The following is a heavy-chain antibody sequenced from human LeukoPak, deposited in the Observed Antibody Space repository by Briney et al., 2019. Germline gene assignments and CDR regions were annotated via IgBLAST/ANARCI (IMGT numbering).Heavy chain of an antibody. Sequence: PGGSLRLSCAASGFTFSSYEMNWARQAPGKGLEWVSYISSSGSTIYYADSVKGRFTISRDNAKNSLYLQMNSLRAEDTAVYYCARLSRDGYAFDYWGQGTLVTVSS. J-gene: IGHJ4*02. CDR3: ARLSRDGYAFDY. CDR2: ISSSGSTI. CDR1: GFTFSSYE. V-gene: IGHV3-48*03. D-gene: IGHD5-24*01.